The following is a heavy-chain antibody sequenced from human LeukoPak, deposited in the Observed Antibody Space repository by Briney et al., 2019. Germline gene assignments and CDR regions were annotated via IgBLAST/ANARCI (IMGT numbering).Heavy chain of an antibody. J-gene: IGHJ4*02. Sequence: SVKVSCKASGGTFSSYAISWVRQAPGQGLEWMGGIIPIFGTANYAQKFQGGVTITADESTSTAYMELSSLRSEDTAVYYCASLYYYGSGSYFDYWGQGTLVTVSS. CDR3: ASLYYYGSGSYFDY. V-gene: IGHV1-69*13. CDR2: IIPIFGTA. D-gene: IGHD3-10*01. CDR1: GGTFSSYA.